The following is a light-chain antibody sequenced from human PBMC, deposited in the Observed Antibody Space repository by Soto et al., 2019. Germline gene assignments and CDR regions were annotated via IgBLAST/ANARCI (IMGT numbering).Light chain of an antibody. CDR3: NSYTSSSTHV. CDR2: DVS. V-gene: IGLV2-14*03. CDR1: SSDVGAYNF. J-gene: IGLJ1*01. Sequence: QSALTQPASVSGSPGQSITISCTGTSSDVGAYNFVSWYQQHPGKVPKLMIFDVSSRPSGVSDRFSGSKSGNTASLTISGLQAEDEGDYYCNSYTSSSTHVFGSGTKLTVL.